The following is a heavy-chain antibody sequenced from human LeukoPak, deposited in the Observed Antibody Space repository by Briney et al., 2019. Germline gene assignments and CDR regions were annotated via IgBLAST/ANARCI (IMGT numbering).Heavy chain of an antibody. CDR2: ISYDGSNK. CDR3: AKDKYGRYGSDPPLDY. Sequence: GGSLRLSCAASGFTFSSYGMHWVRQAPGKGLEWVAVISYDGSNKYYADSVKGRFTISRDNSKNTLYLQMNSLRAEDTAVYYCAKDKYGRYGSDPPLDYWGQGTLVTVSS. D-gene: IGHD3-10*01. V-gene: IGHV3-30*18. CDR1: GFTFSSYG. J-gene: IGHJ4*02.